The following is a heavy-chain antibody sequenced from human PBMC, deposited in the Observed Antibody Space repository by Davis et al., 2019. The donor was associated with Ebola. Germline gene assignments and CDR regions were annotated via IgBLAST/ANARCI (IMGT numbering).Heavy chain of an antibody. CDR3: ARPRVGCSNGVCYSEYFQH. Sequence: KISCKGSGYSFTTYWIGWVRQMPGKGLEWMGIIYPGDSDTRYSPSFQGQVTISADKSISTAYLQWSSLKASDTAMYYCARPRVGCSNGVCYSEYFQHWGQGTLVTVSS. CDR2: IYPGDSDT. CDR1: GYSFTTYW. V-gene: IGHV5-51*01. D-gene: IGHD2-8*01. J-gene: IGHJ1*01.